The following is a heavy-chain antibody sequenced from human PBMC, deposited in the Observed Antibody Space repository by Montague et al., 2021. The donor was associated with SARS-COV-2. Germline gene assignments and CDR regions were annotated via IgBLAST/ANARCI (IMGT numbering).Heavy chain of an antibody. V-gene: IGHV2-70*01. Sequence: PALVKPTQTLTLTCTFSGFSLSTSGMCVSWIRQPPGKALEWLAXXXWXXXKYXSTSLKTRLTISKDTSKNQVVLTMTNMDPVDTATYYCARMVTIFSLGGYYFCYGMDVWGQGTTVTVSS. CDR2: XXWXXXK. CDR1: GFSLSTSGMC. CDR3: ARMVTIFSLGGYYFCYGMDV. J-gene: IGHJ6*02. D-gene: IGHD3-9*01.